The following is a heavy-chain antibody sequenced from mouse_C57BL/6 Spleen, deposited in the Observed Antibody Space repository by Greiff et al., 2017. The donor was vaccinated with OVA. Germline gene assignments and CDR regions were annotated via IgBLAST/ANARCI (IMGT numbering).Heavy chain of an antibody. D-gene: IGHD1-1*01. CDR3: ARQDYGSRYFDY. V-gene: IGHV5-6*01. CDR1: GFTFSSYG. J-gene: IGHJ2*01. CDR2: ISSGGSYT. Sequence: EVKLMESGGDLVKPGGSLTLTCAASGFTFSSYGMSWCRQTSAKRMEWVATISSGGSYTYYPDSVKGRFTISRDNAKNTLYLQMSSLKSEDTAMYYCARQDYGSRYFDYWGQGTTLTVSS.